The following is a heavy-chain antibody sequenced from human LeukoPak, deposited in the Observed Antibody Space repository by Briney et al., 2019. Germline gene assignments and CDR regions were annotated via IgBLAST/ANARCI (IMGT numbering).Heavy chain of an antibody. CDR1: GFTFSAYW. Sequence: GGSLRLSCAASGFTFSAYWMSWVRQDPGKGLAWVANIRQDGGDVNYVDSVKGRFTISRDNARNSLFLQMNNLRVEDTAVYYGAVTTRSRAFDSWGQGTLVTVSS. CDR2: IRQDGGDV. J-gene: IGHJ4*02. D-gene: IGHD4-17*01. V-gene: IGHV3-7*01. CDR3: AVTTRSRAFDS.